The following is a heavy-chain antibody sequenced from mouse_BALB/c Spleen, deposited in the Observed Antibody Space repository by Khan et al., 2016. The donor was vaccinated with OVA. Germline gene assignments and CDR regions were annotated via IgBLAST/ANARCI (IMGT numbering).Heavy chain of an antibody. Sequence: VELVESGAGLVKPGASVRLSCKASGYTFTDYIIHWVKQRSGQGLEWIGWFYPGTSSMEYSEKFKDKATLTADKSSTTVYMELSGLTSEDSAVYFGARQIYYGNYDFAWDYWDQGTAVTVSS. V-gene: IGHV1-62-2*01. J-gene: IGHJ4*01. CDR3: ARQIYYGNYDFAWDY. CDR2: FYPGTSSM. CDR1: GYTFTDYI. D-gene: IGHD2-1*01.